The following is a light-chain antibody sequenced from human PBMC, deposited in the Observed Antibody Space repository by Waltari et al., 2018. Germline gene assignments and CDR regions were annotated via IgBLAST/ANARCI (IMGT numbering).Light chain of an antibody. CDR1: PSISSRY. CDR2: DAS. CDR3: QHYGTSPPIT. J-gene: IGKJ5*01. V-gene: IGKV3-20*01. Sequence: EVVLTQSPATLSLSPGERATLSCRASPSISSRYLACYQQKPGQAPRLLIFDASSRAAGIPDRFSGSGSGTDFTLTISRLEPEDFTLYYCQHYGTSPPITFGQGTRLEVK.